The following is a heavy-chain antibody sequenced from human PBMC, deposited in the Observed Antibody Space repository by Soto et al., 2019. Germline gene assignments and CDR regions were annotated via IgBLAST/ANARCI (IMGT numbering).Heavy chain of an antibody. Sequence: ASVKVSCKASGYTYISNSMHWVRQAPGQRLEWMGWINVGNGNTKCSQKLQGRVTMTTDTSTSTAYMELRSLRSDDTAVYYCARALDYGDAPGHFDYWGQGTLVTVSS. V-gene: IGHV1-3*01. CDR1: GYTYISNS. CDR2: INVGNGNT. J-gene: IGHJ4*02. D-gene: IGHD4-17*01. CDR3: ARALDYGDAPGHFDY.